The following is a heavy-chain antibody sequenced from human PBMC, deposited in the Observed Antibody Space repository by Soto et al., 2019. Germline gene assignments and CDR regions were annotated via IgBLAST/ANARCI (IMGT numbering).Heavy chain of an antibody. CDR1: GGTFSSYA. Sequence: ASVKVSCKASGGTFSSYAISWVRQAPGQGLEWMGGIIPIFGTANYAQKFQGRVTITADESTSTAYMELSSLRSEDTAVYYCASFPAYSGYDFGFDYWGQGTLVTVSS. V-gene: IGHV1-69*13. D-gene: IGHD5-12*01. J-gene: IGHJ4*02. CDR2: IIPIFGTA. CDR3: ASFPAYSGYDFGFDY.